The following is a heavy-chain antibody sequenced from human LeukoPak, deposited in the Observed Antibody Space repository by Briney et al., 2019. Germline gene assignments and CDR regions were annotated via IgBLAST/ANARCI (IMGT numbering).Heavy chain of an antibody. J-gene: IGHJ4*02. CDR1: DGSIISYY. CDR3: ARNLYGGNLNYFDY. D-gene: IGHD4-23*01. Sequence: NPAETLSLTCTVSDGSIISYYWGWIRQPPGKGLEWIGYIYYNGSTNYNPSLRSRVTISVDTSKNQFSLKLRSLTAADTAVYYCARNLYGGNLNYFDYWGQGTLVTVSS. V-gene: IGHV4-59*01. CDR2: IYYNGST.